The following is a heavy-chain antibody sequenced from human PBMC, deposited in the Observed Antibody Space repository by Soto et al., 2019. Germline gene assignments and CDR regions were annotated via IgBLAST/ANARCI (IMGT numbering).Heavy chain of an antibody. J-gene: IGHJ4*02. Sequence: QVQLVQSGAEVKKPGSSVKVSCKASGGTFSSYTISWVRQAPGQGLEWMGRIIPILGIANYAQKCQGRVTITADKSTSTAYMELSSLRSEDTAVYYCATTSPDYGDYDFVFWGQGTLVTVSS. CDR1: GGTFSSYT. CDR3: ATTSPDYGDYDFVF. D-gene: IGHD4-17*01. V-gene: IGHV1-69*02. CDR2: IIPILGIA.